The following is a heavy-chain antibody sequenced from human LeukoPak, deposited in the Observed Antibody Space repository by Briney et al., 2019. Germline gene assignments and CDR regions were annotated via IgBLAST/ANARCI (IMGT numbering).Heavy chain of an antibody. CDR3: ARGEDYDILTGYYYYGMDV. V-gene: IGHV1-2*02. D-gene: IGHD3-9*01. CDR2: INPNSGGT. CDR1: GYTFTGYY. Sequence: ASVKVSCKASGYTFTGYYMHWVRQAPGQGLEWMGWINPNSGGTNYAQKFQGRVTMTRDTSISTAYMELSRLRSDDTAVYYCARGEDYDILTGYYYYGMDVWGQGTTVTVSS. J-gene: IGHJ6*02.